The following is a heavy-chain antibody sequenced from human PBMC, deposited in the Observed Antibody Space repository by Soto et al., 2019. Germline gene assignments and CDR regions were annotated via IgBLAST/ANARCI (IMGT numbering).Heavy chain of an antibody. CDR2: ISGSGGST. Sequence: EVQLLESGGGLVQPGGSLRLSCAASGFTFSSYAMSWVRQAPGKGLEWVSTISGSGGSTYYADSVKGRFTISRDNSKNTLYLQMNSLRAEDTAVYYCARDSVTTRRDYYYYRDVWGKGTTVTVSS. V-gene: IGHV3-23*01. J-gene: IGHJ6*03. CDR1: GFTFSSYA. D-gene: IGHD4-17*01. CDR3: ARDSVTTRRDYYYYRDV.